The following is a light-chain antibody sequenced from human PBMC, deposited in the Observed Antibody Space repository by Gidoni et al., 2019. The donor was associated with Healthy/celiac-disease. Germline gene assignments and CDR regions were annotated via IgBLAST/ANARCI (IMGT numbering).Light chain of an antibody. CDR2: GAS. CDR1: QSVSSN. V-gene: IGKV3-15*01. CDR3: QQYNNWPPGT. J-gene: IGKJ1*01. Sequence: EILITQSPATLSVSPGERAPLSCRASQSVSSNLAWYQQKPGQAPRLLIYGASTRATGIPARFSGSGSGTEFTLTISSLQSEDFAVYYCQQYNNWPPGTFGQGTKVEIK.